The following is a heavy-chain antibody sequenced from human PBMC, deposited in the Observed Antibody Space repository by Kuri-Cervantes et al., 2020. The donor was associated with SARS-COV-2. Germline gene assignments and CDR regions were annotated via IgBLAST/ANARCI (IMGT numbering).Heavy chain of an antibody. CDR1: GDSISSYY. CDR2: IYYSGST. J-gene: IGHJ3*02. D-gene: IGHD3-3*01. CDR3: ARAGEWLFGDAFDI. V-gene: IGHV4-59*12. Sequence: GSLRLSCTVSGDSISSYYWSWIRQPPGKGLEWIGYIYYSGSTNYNPSLKSRVTISVDTSKNQFSLKLSSMTAADTAVYYCARAGEWLFGDAFDIWGQGTMVTVSS.